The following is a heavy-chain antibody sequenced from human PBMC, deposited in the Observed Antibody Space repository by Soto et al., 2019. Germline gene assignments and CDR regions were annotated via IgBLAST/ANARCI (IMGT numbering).Heavy chain of an antibody. CDR1: GYTFTSYG. V-gene: IGHV1-18*01. J-gene: IGHJ6*02. CDR3: ARDQAAAGTDYYYGMDV. CDR2: ISAYNGNT. D-gene: IGHD6-13*01. Sequence: QVQLVQSGAEVKKRGASVKVSCKASGYTFTSYGISWVRQAPGQGLEWMGWISAYNGNTNYAQKLQGRVTMTTDTSTSTAYMELRSLRSDDTAVYYCARDQAAAGTDYYYGMDVWGQGTTVTVSS.